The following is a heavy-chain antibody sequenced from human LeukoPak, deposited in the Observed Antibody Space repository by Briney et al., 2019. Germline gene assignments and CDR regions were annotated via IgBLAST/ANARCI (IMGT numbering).Heavy chain of an antibody. CDR2: INSKGADT. CDR3: ARGTAITAGIDF. Sequence: PGGSLRLSCTASGFAFSNYWMFWVRQAPGKGLVWLSQINSKGADTTYGDPAKGRFTTSRDNAKNTLYLQMNSLGVEDTAVYFCARGTAITAGIDFWGQGTLVTVSS. D-gene: IGHD6-19*01. CDR1: GFAFSNYW. J-gene: IGHJ4*02. V-gene: IGHV3-74*01.